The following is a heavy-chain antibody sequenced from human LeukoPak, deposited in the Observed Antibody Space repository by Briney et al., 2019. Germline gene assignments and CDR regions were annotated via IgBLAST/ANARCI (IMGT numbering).Heavy chain of an antibody. CDR1: GFTFSSYG. Sequence: GGSLRLSCAASGFTFSSYGMSWVRQAPGKGLEWVSAISGSGGSTYYADSVKGRFTISRDNSKNTLYLQMNSLRAEDTAVYYCAIQKVGATRFFDYWGQGTLVTVSS. V-gene: IGHV3-23*01. D-gene: IGHD1-26*01. CDR3: AIQKVGATRFFDY. CDR2: ISGSGGST. J-gene: IGHJ4*02.